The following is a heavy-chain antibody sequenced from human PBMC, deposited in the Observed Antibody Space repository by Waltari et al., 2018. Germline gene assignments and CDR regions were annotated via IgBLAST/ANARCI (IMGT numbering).Heavy chain of an antibody. J-gene: IGHJ3*02. V-gene: IGHV3-30*02. D-gene: IGHD3-10*01. Sequence: QVQLVESGGGVVQPGGSLRLSCAASGFTFSSYGMHWVRQAPGKGLEWVAFIRYDGSNKYYADSVKGRFTISRDNSKNTLYLQMNSLRAEDTAVYYCAKDLTYYGSGSLAGAFDIWGQGTMVTVSS. CDR3: AKDLTYYGSGSLAGAFDI. CDR1: GFTFSSYG. CDR2: IRYDGSNK.